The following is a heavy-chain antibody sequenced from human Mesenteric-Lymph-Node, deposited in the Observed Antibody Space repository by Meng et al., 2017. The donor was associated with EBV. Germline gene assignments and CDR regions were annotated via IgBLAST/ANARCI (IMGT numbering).Heavy chain of an antibody. CDR2: IVPILGPA. CDR1: GGNFRSYA. D-gene: IGHD5-24*01. V-gene: IGHV1-69*01. Sequence: QGQLMQSGAEVKKPGSSVKVSCTASGGNFRSYALNWVRQAPGHGLEWMGGIVPILGPANYAQRFQGRVAITADESTNTAYLDLTRLTSEDTAVYYCASDSPEGGYNTFDYWGQGTLVTVSS. CDR3: ASDSPEGGYNTFDY. J-gene: IGHJ4*02.